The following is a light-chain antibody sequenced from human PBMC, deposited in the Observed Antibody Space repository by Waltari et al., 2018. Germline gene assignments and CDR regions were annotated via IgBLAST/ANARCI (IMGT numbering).Light chain of an antibody. V-gene: IGKV3-20*01. CDR1: QSVGRT. CDR3: QHYVRLPAT. Sequence: EIVLTQSPGNVSLSPGERAALSCRASQSVGRTLAWYQQKPGQAPRLLINGASNRATGIPDRFSGSGSGTDFSLTISGLEPEDFAVYYCQHYVRLPATFGQGTKVEIK. CDR2: GAS. J-gene: IGKJ1*01.